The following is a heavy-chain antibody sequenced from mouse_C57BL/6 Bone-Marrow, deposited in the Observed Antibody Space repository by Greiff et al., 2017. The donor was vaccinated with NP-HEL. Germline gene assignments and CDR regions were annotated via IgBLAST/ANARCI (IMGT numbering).Heavy chain of an antibody. D-gene: IGHD2-4*01. J-gene: IGHJ2*01. CDR1: GYTFTSYW. CDR3: ARGGDYGPLDY. Sequence: QVQLQQPGAELVMPGASVKLSCKASGYTFTSYWMHWVKQRPGQGLEWIGEIDPSDSYNNYNQKFKGKSTLTVDKSSSTAYMQLSSLTSEDSAVYYCARGGDYGPLDYWGQGTTLTVSS. CDR2: IDPSDSYN. V-gene: IGHV1-69*01.